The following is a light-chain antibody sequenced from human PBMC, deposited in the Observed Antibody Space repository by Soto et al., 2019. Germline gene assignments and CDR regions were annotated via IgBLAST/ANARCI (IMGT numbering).Light chain of an antibody. Sequence: DIQMTQSPSTLSASVGDRVTITCRASQSIDNWLAWYQQKPGKAPKLLIYAASTLETGVPSRFSGGGSGTEFTLTIKSLQPEDFATYYCQQFSSYSTFGQGTKVDIK. J-gene: IGKJ1*01. V-gene: IGKV1-5*01. CDR3: QQFSSYST. CDR2: AAS. CDR1: QSIDNW.